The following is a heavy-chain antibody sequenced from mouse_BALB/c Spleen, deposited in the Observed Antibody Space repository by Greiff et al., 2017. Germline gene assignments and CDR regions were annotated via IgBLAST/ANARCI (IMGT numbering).Heavy chain of an antibody. J-gene: IGHJ3*01. Sequence: QVQLKESGPGLVAPSQSLSITCTVSGFSLTSYGVHWVRQPPGKGLEWLGVIWAGGSTNYNSALMSRLSISKDNSKSQVFLKMNSLQTDDTAMYYCARAGGNGNYARTWFAYWGQGTLVTVSA. V-gene: IGHV2-9*02. CDR2: IWAGGST. D-gene: IGHD2-1*01. CDR3: ARAGGNGNYARTWFAY. CDR1: GFSLTSYG.